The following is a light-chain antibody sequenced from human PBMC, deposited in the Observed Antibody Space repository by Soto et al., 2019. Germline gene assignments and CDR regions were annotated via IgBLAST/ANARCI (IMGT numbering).Light chain of an antibody. CDR3: SSYSRTNTLV. CDR1: SSDVGDYPY. J-gene: IGLJ2*01. CDR2: EVT. V-gene: IGLV2-14*01. Sequence: QSAVTQPAFVSGSPGQSITISCTGTSSDVGDYPYVSWYQQHPGKVPKLIIYEVTNRPSGVSGRFSGSKSENTASLTISGLQAEDEADYYCSSYSRTNTLVFGSGTKLTVL.